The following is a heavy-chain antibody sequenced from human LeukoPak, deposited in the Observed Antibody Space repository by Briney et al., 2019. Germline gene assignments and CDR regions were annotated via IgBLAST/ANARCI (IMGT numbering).Heavy chain of an antibody. CDR1: GYTFTSYG. CDR3: ARDDSGYYDYSYYYYMDV. J-gene: IGHJ6*03. D-gene: IGHD3-3*01. Sequence: VASVKVSCKASGYTFTSYGISWVRQAPGQGLEWMGWISAYNGNTNYAQKLQGRVTMTTDTSTSTAYMELRSLRSDDTAVYYCARDDSGYYDYSYYYYMDVWGKGTTVTVSS. V-gene: IGHV1-18*01. CDR2: ISAYNGNT.